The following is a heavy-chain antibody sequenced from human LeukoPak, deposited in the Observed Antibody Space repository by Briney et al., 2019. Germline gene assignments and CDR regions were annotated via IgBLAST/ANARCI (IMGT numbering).Heavy chain of an antibody. D-gene: IGHD1-1*01. CDR1: GFTFSSYS. J-gene: IGHJ6*02. V-gene: IGHV3-48*02. CDR3: ARVVESEYYYYYGMDV. Sequence: GGSLRLSCAASGFTFSSYSMNWVRQAPGKGLEWVSYISSSSSTIYYADSVKGRFTISRDSAKNSLYLQMNSLRDEDTAVYYCARVVESEYYYYYGMDVWGQGTTVTVSS. CDR2: ISSSSSTI.